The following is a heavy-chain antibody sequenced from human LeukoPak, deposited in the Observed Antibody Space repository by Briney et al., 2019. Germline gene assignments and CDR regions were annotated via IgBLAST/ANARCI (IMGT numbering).Heavy chain of an antibody. Sequence: PGGSLRLSCAASGFTFSSYEMNWVRQAPGKGLEWVSYISSSGSTIYYADSVKGRFTISRDNAKNSLYLQMNSLRAEDTAVYYCARGGYSSGWYDGDPYYFDYWGQGTLVTVSS. CDR1: GFTFSSYE. J-gene: IGHJ4*02. CDR2: ISSSGSTI. CDR3: ARGGYSSGWYDGDPYYFDY. D-gene: IGHD6-19*01. V-gene: IGHV3-48*03.